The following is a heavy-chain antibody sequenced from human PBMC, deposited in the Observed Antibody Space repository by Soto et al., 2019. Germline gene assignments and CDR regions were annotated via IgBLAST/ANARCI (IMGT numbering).Heavy chain of an antibody. D-gene: IGHD1-1*01. V-gene: IGHV3-11*06. CDR3: VKGVRQPDF. Sequence: GGSLRLSCAASGFTFSAWYMSWICQAPGRGLEYISYISGSGGDTNYADSVKGRFTISRDNTKNSLYLQMNGLRDEDTAVYYCVKGVRQPDFWGRGTQVTVSS. J-gene: IGHJ4*02. CDR1: GFTFSAWY. CDR2: ISGSGGDT.